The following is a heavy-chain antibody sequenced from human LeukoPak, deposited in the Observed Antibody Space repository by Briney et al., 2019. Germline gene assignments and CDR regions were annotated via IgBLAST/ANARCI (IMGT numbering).Heavy chain of an antibody. V-gene: IGHV3-7*01. J-gene: IGHJ4*02. CDR3: ARDRGYSTFAY. CDR2: IKEDGSEI. CDR1: AFTFSNYW. D-gene: IGHD4-23*01. Sequence: GGSLRLSCAASAFTFSNYWMSWVRQAPGKGLEWVANIKEDGSEINYVDSVKGRFTISRDNAKNSLYLQMNSLRVDDTAVYYCARDRGYSTFAYWGQGTLVTVS.